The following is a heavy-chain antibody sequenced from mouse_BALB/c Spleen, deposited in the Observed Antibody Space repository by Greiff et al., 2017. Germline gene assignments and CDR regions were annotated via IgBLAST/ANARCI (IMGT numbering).Heavy chain of an antibody. Sequence: QVQLQQPGAELVKPGAPVKLSCKASGYTFTSYWMNWVKQRPGRGLEWIGRIDPSDSETHYNQKFKDKATLTVDKSSSTAYIQLSSLTSEDSAVYYCARNYRYDGAMDYWGQGTSVTVSS. CDR1: GYTFTSYW. D-gene: IGHD2-14*01. J-gene: IGHJ4*01. CDR2: IDPSDSET. CDR3: ARNYRYDGAMDY. V-gene: IGHV1-69*02.